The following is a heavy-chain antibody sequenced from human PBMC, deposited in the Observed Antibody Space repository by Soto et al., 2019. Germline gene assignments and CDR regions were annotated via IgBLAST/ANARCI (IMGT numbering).Heavy chain of an antibody. CDR3: ASGYYYGSGSPKRYHYYYYGMDV. V-gene: IGHV5-51*01. CDR1: GYSFTSYW. Sequence: GESLKISCKGSGYSFTSYWIGWVRQMPGKGLEWMGIIYPGDSDTRYSPSFQGQVTISADKSISTAYLQWSSLKASDTAMYYCASGYYYGSGSPKRYHYYYYGMDVWGQGTTVTVSS. J-gene: IGHJ6*02. CDR2: IYPGDSDT. D-gene: IGHD3-10*01.